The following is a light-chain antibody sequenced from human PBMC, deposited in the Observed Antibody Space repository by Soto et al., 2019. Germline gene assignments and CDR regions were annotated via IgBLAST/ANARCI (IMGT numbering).Light chain of an antibody. J-gene: IGKJ1*01. CDR1: QTISSW. Sequence: IQVTLGPSTLSGAVLHSVVITCRASQTISSWLAWYQQKPGKAPKLLIYKASTLKSGVPSRFSGSGSGTEFTLTISSLQPDDFATYYCQQYETFSGTFGPGTKVDIK. V-gene: IGKV1-5*03. CDR3: QQYETFSGT. CDR2: KAS.